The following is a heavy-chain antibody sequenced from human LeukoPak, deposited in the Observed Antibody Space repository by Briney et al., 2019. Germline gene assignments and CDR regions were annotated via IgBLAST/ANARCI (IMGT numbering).Heavy chain of an antibody. CDR2: IKQDGGQI. CDR1: GFTFSSYA. D-gene: IGHD4-17*01. CDR3: ARLGARQMLEY. Sequence: GGSLRLSCAASGFTFSSYAISWGRQDPGKWLQWLANIKQDGGQIYYLESVKGRFTVSRDNAKNSLYLQMNSLRAEDTAVYYCARLGARQMLEYWGQGTLVTVSS. J-gene: IGHJ4*02. V-gene: IGHV3-7*01.